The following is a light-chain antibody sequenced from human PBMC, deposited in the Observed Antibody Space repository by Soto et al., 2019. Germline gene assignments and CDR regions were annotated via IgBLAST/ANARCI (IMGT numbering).Light chain of an antibody. J-gene: IGKJ1*01. CDR3: QHYNSYSEA. V-gene: IGKV1-5*01. CDR1: QSISSW. Sequence: DIQMTQSPSTLSASVGDRGTIGCRASQSISSWLAWYQQKPGKAPKLLIYDASSLESGVPSRFSGSGSGTEFTLTISSLQPDDFATYYCQHYNSYSEAFGQGTKVDIK. CDR2: DAS.